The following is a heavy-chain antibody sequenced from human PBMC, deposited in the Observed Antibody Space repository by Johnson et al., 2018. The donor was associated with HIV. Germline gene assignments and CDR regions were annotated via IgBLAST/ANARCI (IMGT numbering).Heavy chain of an antibody. CDR1: GFTFSSYA. J-gene: IGHJ3*02. CDR2: ISGGST. CDR3: AKDSGANWNYGAFDI. D-gene: IGHD1-7*01. V-gene: IGHV3-38-3*01. Sequence: VQLVESGGGLVQPGGSLRLSCAASGFTFSSYAMSWVRQAPGKGLEWVSSISGGSTYYADSRKGRFTISRDNSKNTLHLQMNSLRAEDTAVYYCAKDSGANWNYGAFDIWGQGTMVTVSS.